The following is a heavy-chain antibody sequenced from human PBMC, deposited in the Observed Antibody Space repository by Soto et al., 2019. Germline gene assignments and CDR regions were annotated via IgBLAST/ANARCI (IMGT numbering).Heavy chain of an antibody. V-gene: IGHV4-39*01. Sequence: KSSETLSLTCFVSAGSISRDSFFWAWIRQPPGKGLEWIGSMYHSGSTYYTPSLQSRLTISVDTSKNLFSLKLNSVTAADTAVYYCARHSYDKSGSFGVFDHWGKGSLVTVSS. D-gene: IGHD3-16*01. CDR1: AGSISRDSFF. J-gene: IGHJ4*02. CDR2: MYHSGST. CDR3: ARHSYDKSGSFGVFDH.